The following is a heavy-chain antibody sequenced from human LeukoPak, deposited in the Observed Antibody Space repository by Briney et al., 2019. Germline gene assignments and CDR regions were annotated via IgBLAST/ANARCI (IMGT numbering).Heavy chain of an antibody. CDR2: IIPIFGTA. V-gene: IGHV1-69*06. J-gene: IGHJ6*03. D-gene: IGHD5-12*01. CDR1: GGTFSSYA. Sequence: GASVKVSCKASGGTFSSYAISWVRQAPGQGLEWMGGIIPIFGTANCAQKFQGRVTITADKSTSTAYMELSSLRSEDTAVYYCAREDSGYDHYYYYMDVWGKGTTVTVSS. CDR3: AREDSGYDHYYYYMDV.